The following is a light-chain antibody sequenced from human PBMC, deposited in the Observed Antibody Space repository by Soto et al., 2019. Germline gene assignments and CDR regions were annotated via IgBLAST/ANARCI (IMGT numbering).Light chain of an antibody. J-gene: IGKJ2*01. CDR1: QSVSSSY. CDR2: GAS. CDR3: QQYGSSPPFT. V-gene: IGKV3-20*01. Sequence: EIVLTQSPGTLSLSPGERATLSCRASQSVSSSYLAWYQQKPGQAPRLLIYGASSRATGIPDRFSGSVSGTDFTLTISTLEPEDVAVYYCQQYGSSPPFTFGQGTKLEIK.